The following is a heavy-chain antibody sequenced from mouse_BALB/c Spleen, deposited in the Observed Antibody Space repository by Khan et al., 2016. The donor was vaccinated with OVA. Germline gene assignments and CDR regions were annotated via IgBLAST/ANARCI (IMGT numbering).Heavy chain of an antibody. D-gene: IGHD2-10*02. CDR3: ASGLKYGNFDY. Sequence: QIQLVQSGPELKKPGETVKISCKASGYTFTDYSMHWVKQAPGKGLKWMGWITPATVGQTYADDFKGRFACFLETPASTAYLQINNLKNEDTATYFCASGLKYGNFDYWGQGTTLTVSS. J-gene: IGHJ2*01. V-gene: IGHV9-2-1*01. CDR2: ITPATVGQ. CDR1: GYTFTDYS.